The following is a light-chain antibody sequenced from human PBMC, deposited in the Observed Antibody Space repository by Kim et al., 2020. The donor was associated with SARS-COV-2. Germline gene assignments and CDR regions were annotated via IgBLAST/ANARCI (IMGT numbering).Light chain of an antibody. J-gene: IGKJ4*01. CDR2: AAS. Sequence: SVGDRVTITSRASQGISNYLAWYQQKPGKVPKLLIYAASTLQSGVPSRFSGSGSGTDFTLTISSLQPEDVATYYCQKYNRALGLTFGGGTKVDIK. V-gene: IGKV1-27*01. CDR3: QKYNRALGLT. CDR1: QGISNY.